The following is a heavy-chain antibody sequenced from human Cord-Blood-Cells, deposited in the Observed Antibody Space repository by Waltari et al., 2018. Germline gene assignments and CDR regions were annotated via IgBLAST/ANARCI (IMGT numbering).Heavy chain of an antibody. J-gene: IGHJ5*02. V-gene: IGHV4-39*01. CDR2: IYYSRSN. CDR1: GGSISSSSYY. CDR3: ARLRYSNYNWFDP. Sequence: QPQLQESGPGLVKPSETLSLTCTVSGGSISSSSYYWGWIRQPPGKGLGWIGSIYYSRSNYYNPSLKSRVTISVDTSKNQFSLKLSSVTAADTAVYYCARLRYSNYNWFDPWGQGTLVTVSS. D-gene: IGHD4-4*01.